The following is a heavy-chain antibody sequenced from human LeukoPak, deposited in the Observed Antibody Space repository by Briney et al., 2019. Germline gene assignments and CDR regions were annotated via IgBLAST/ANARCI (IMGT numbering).Heavy chain of an antibody. CDR2: ITWNGGST. CDR3: AKDKQGGSYYDAFDI. Sequence: GGSLRLSCTAAGFTFDDYGMSWVRQVPGKGLEWVAGITWNGGSTDYAVSVRGRFTISRDNAKKSVYLQMNSLRAEDTAVYYCAKDKQGGSYYDAFDIWGQGTMVTVSS. V-gene: IGHV3-20*04. J-gene: IGHJ3*02. D-gene: IGHD1-26*01. CDR1: GFTFDDYG.